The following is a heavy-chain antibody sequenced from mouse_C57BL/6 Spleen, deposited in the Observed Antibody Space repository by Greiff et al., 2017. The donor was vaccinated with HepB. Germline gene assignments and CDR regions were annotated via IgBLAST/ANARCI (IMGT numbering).Heavy chain of an antibody. CDR2: ISSGGDYI. V-gene: IGHV5-9-1*02. CDR1: GFTFSSYA. D-gene: IGHD1-1*01. CDR3: TRDGTTVVATRGFDV. Sequence: VQLVESGEGLVKPGGSLKLSCAASGFTFSSYAMSWVRQTPEKRLEWVAYISSGGDYIYYADTVKGRFTISRDNARNTLYLQMSSLKSEDTAMYYCTRDGTTVVATRGFDVWGTGTTVTVSS. J-gene: IGHJ1*03.